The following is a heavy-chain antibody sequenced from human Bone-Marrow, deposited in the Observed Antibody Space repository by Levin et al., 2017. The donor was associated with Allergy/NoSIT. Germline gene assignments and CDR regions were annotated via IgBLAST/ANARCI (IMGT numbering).Heavy chain of an antibody. D-gene: IGHD5-18*01. Sequence: GESLKISCAASGFTFSSYSMNWVRQAPGKGLEWVSTISSSSSYIYYADSVKGRFTISRDNAKNSLYLQMNSLRAEDTAVYYCGIYSYGTHADYWGQGTLVTVSS. CDR1: GFTFSSYS. J-gene: IGHJ4*02. CDR2: ISSSSSYI. V-gene: IGHV3-21*01. CDR3: GIYSYGTHADY.